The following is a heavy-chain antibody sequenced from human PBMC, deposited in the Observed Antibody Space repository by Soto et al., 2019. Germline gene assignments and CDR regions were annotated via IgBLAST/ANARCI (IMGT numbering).Heavy chain of an antibody. Sequence: QVQLVQSGAEVKKPGSSVKVSCKASGGTFSSYAISWVRQAPGQGLEWMGGIIPIFGTANYAQKFQGRVTISGDESTSTAYMELSSLRSEDTAVYYCARGPLPWSGYHYVYYYYGMDVWGQGTTVTVSS. J-gene: IGHJ6*02. CDR1: GGTFSSYA. CDR2: IIPIFGTA. D-gene: IGHD3-3*01. CDR3: ARGPLPWSGYHYVYYYYGMDV. V-gene: IGHV1-69*01.